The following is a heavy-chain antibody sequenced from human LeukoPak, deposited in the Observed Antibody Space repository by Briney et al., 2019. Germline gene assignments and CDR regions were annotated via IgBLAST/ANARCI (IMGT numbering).Heavy chain of an antibody. CDR2: ISAYNGNT. D-gene: IGHD6-6*01. CDR3: ARDFIAARPDY. Sequence: AAVKVSCKASGYTFTSYGISWVRPAPGQGRWWMGWISAYNGNTNYAQKLQGRVTMTTDTSTSTAYLELRSLRSDDTAVYYCARDFIAARPDYWGQGTLVTVSS. J-gene: IGHJ4*02. CDR1: GYTFTSYG. V-gene: IGHV1-18*01.